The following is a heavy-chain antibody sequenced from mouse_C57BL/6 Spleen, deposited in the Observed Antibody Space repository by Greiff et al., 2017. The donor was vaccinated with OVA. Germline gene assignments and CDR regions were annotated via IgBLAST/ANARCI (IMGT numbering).Heavy chain of an antibody. CDR1: GFTFSSYT. CDR2: ISGGGGNT. V-gene: IGHV5-9*01. D-gene: IGHD1-1*01. Sequence: EVQLVESGGGLVKPGGSLKLSCAASGFTFSSYTMSWVRQTPEKRLEWVATISGGGGNTYYPDSVKGRFTITRDNAKNTLYLQMSSLRSEDTALYYCAGQTEDGSSFYYFDYWGQGTTLTVSS. CDR3: AGQTEDGSSFYYFDY. J-gene: IGHJ2*01.